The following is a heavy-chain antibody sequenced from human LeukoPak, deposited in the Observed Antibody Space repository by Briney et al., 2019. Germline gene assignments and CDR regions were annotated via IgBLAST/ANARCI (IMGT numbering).Heavy chain of an antibody. V-gene: IGHV1-8*01. CDR2: MNPNSGNT. D-gene: IGHD2-2*01. CDR3: ARAYCSSTSCYGWVDY. CDR1: GYTFTSYD. J-gene: IGHJ4*02. Sequence: ASVKVSCKASGYTFTSYDINWVRQATGQGLEWMGWMNPNSGNTGYAQKFQGRVTMTRNTSISTAYMELSSLRSEDTAVYYCARAYCSSTSCYGWVDYWGQGAQVTVSS.